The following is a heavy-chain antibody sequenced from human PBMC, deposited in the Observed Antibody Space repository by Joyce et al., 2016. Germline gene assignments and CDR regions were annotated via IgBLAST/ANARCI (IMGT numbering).Heavy chain of an antibody. V-gene: IGHV1-69*06. CDR2: ITPIFATA. CDR3: VRVRQSGNINDY. J-gene: IGHJ4*02. CDR1: GGTRSGYA. Sequence: QMQLVQSGAEAKKPGSSVKVSCRAFGGTRSGYAISWVRQAPGQGLEWMGGITPIFATAKYAQKFQTRLTITADKSTNTAYMELSSLRSEDTAIYYCVRVRQSGNINDYWGQGTQVTVSS.